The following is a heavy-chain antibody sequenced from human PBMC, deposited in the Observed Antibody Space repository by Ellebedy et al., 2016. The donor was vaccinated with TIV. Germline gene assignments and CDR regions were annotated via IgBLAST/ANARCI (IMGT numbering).Heavy chain of an antibody. Sequence: GGSLRLXXAASGFPFGGYDMDWVRQSPGKGLAWVSRIESTGRSTTYADSVRGRFTISRDNAKKSLFLQMNSLTVEDTGIYYCARCRGGNCTNGYDRWGQGTMVTVSS. CDR2: IESTGRST. CDR1: GFPFGGYD. J-gene: IGHJ3*01. CDR3: ARCRGGNCTNGYDR. D-gene: IGHD3-16*01. V-gene: IGHV3-20*03.